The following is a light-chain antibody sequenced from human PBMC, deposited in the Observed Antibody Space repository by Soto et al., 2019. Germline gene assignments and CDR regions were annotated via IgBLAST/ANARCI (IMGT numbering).Light chain of an antibody. J-gene: IGLJ2*01. Sequence: QSVLTQPPSVSGAPGQRVTISCTGSSSNIGAGFDVHWYHQLPGTAPKLIIYDNNNRPSGVPDRFSGSKSGTSASLAITGLQAEDEADYYCCSYAGVTTLVFGGGTKLTVL. CDR3: CSYAGVTTLV. CDR1: SSNIGAGFD. V-gene: IGLV1-40*01. CDR2: DNN.